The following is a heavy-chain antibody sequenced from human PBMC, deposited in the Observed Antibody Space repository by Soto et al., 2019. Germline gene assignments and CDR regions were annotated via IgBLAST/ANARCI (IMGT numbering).Heavy chain of an antibody. J-gene: IGHJ4*02. CDR2: INHSGST. Sequence: QVQLQQWGAGLLKPSETLSLTCAVYGGSFSGYYWSWIRQPPGKGLEWIGEINHSGSTNYNPSLTSRVTISVDPSKNQFSLKLSSVTAADTAVYYCARGRGVSPGTGQDYWGQGTLVTVSS. V-gene: IGHV4-34*01. D-gene: IGHD3-10*01. CDR3: ARGRGVSPGTGQDY. CDR1: GGSFSGYY.